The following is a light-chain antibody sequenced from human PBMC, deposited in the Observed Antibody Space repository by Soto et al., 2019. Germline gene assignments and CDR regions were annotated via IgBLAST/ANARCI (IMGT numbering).Light chain of an antibody. CDR1: QSVSSF. CDR2: DAS. CDR3: QQRSNWPPWT. J-gene: IGKJ1*01. V-gene: IGKV3-11*01. Sequence: EIVLTQSPATLSLSPGERATLSCRASQSVSSFLAWYQQKPGQTPRLLIYDASIRATGIPARFSGSGSGTDFTLTISRLEPEDFAVYYCQQRSNWPPWTFGQGTKVEI.